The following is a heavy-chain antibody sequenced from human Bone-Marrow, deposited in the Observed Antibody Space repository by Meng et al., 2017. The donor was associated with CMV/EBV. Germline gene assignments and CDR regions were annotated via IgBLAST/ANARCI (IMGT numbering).Heavy chain of an antibody. J-gene: IGHJ5*02. D-gene: IGHD6-25*01. CDR3: ARRSSGWQNWFDP. CDR2: VYYSGST. Sequence: ESLKISCTVSGGSVSRSVYYWGWIRQPPGKGLEWIGNVYYSGSTYSNPSLKSRVTMSVDTSKNQFSLKLSSVTAADTAVYFCARRSSGWQNWFDPWGQGTRVTGSS. V-gene: IGHV4-39*01. CDR1: GGSVSRSVYY.